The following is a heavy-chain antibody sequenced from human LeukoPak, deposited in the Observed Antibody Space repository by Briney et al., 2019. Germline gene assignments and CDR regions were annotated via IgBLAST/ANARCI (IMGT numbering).Heavy chain of an antibody. D-gene: IGHD3-10*01. V-gene: IGHV5-51*01. J-gene: IGHJ6*02. CDR2: IYPGDSDT. CDR1: GYRFTTYW. Sequence: GESLKISCKGSGYRFTTYWIGWVRQMPGKGLEWMGIIYPGDSDTRYSPSFQGQVTISADKSISTAYLQWSSLKASDTAMYYCARHVTMVRGIIFYYYGMDVWGQGTTVTVSS. CDR3: ARHVTMVRGIIFYYYGMDV.